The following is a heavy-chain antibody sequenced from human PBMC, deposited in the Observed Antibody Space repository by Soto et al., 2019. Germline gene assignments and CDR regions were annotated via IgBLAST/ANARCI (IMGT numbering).Heavy chain of an antibody. V-gene: IGHV4-39*01. D-gene: IGHD1-26*01. Sequence: QLQLQESGPGLVKPSETLSLTCSLSGGSISSTIYYWGWIRQPPGKGLEWIGSIYYSGTTFYNACPKARAPITVALCTNQSPLRMTSVAATEPGVYVGARQKWGHRKWFDPWGQGPLVTVSS. CDR3: ARQKWGHRKWFDP. J-gene: IGHJ5*02. CDR2: IYYSGTT. CDR1: GGSISSTIYY.